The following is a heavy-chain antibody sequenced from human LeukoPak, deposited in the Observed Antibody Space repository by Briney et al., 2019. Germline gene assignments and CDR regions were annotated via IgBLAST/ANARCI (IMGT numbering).Heavy chain of an antibody. V-gene: IGHV4-38-2*02. CDR1: GYSISNGCY. CDR2: IHHSGTT. D-gene: IGHD3-22*01. CDR3: ARSYYDTRGRFDP. Sequence: PSETLSLTCTVSGYSISNGCYWGWVRPPPGKGLEWIGTIHHSGTTYYSPSLRSRVTTSVDTSKNQFSLSLSSVTAADTAVYYCARSYYDTRGRFDPWGQGTLVTVSS. J-gene: IGHJ5*02.